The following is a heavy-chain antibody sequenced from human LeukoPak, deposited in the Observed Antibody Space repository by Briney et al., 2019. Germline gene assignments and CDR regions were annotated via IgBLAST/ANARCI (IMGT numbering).Heavy chain of an antibody. CDR1: GFTFSSYT. V-gene: IGHV3-21*01. J-gene: IGHJ6*02. D-gene: IGHD2-2*01. Sequence: PGGSLRLSCAASGFTFSSYTMNWVRQAPGKGLEWVSSISSSGSSIYYADSVKGRFTISRDNAKNSLYLQMNSLRAEDTAVYYCARDPRCSSMSCYRSSFYGMDVWGQGTTVTVSS. CDR3: ARDPRCSSMSCYRSSFYGMDV. CDR2: ISSSGSSI.